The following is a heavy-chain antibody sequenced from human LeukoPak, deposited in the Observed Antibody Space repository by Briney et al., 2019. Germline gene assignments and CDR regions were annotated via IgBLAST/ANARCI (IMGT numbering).Heavy chain of an antibody. Sequence: PGGSLRLSCAASGFTFSSYAMSWVRQPPGKGLEWIGSIYYSGSTYYNPSLKSRVTISVDTSKNQFSLKLSSVTAADTAVYYCARKNRSTVRFDYWGQGTLVTVSS. D-gene: IGHD4-17*01. CDR3: ARKNRSTVRFDY. CDR2: IYYSGST. CDR1: GFTFSSYA. J-gene: IGHJ4*02. V-gene: IGHV4-38-2*01.